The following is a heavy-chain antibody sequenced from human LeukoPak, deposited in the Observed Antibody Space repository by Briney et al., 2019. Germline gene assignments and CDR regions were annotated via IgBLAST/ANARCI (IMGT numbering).Heavy chain of an antibody. Sequence: PGGSLRLSCAASGFTFSSYAMSWVRQAPGKGLEWVSAISGSGVGTYYADSVTGRSTISRDNSKNTLYLQMNGLRAEDTAVYYCAKVRGSNWNPFDYWGQGTLVTVSS. CDR3: AKVRGSNWNPFDY. CDR1: GFTFSSYA. CDR2: ISGSGVGT. V-gene: IGHV3-23*01. J-gene: IGHJ4*02. D-gene: IGHD1-20*01.